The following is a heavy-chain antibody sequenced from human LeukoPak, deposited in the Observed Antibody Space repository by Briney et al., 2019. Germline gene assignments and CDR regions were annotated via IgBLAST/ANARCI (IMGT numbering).Heavy chain of an antibody. CDR1: GFTFSSYW. CDR2: IKQDGSEK. CDR3: ARTPFWSGYSVQYYMDV. V-gene: IGHV3-7*01. D-gene: IGHD3-3*01. J-gene: IGHJ6*03. Sequence: GGSLRLSCAASGFTFSSYWMSWVRQAPGKGLEWVANIKQDGSEKYYVDSVKGRFTISRDNAKNSLYLQMNSLRAEDTAVYYCARTPFWSGYSVQYYMDVWGKGTTVTVSS.